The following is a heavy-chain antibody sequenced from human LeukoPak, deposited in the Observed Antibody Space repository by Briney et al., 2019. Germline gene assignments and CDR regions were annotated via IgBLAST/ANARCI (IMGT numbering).Heavy chain of an antibody. CDR2: ISGSGGST. V-gene: IGHV3-23*01. D-gene: IGHD3-22*01. J-gene: IGHJ4*02. CDR1: GVTFSSYA. Sequence: GGSLRLSCAASGVTFSSYAMSWVRQAPGKGREWGSAISGSGGSTYYADSVKGRFTISRDNSKNTLYLQMNSLRAEDTAVYYCAKDFGYYYDSSGYWDYWGQGTLVTVSS. CDR3: AKDFGYYYDSSGYWDY.